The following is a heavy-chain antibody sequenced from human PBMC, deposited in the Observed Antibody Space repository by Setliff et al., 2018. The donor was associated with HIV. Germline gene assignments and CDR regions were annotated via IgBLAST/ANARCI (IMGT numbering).Heavy chain of an antibody. J-gene: IGHJ5*02. CDR3: AKDRRYYYGSGSYAAET. Sequence: GGSLSLSCAASGFTFSRYAMTWVRQAPGKGLEWVSAISGSGIGSYYPDSVKGRFTISRDNSKNTLFLQMNSLRAEDTAVYYCAKDRRYYYGSGSYAAETWGQGTLVTVSS. D-gene: IGHD3-10*01. V-gene: IGHV3-23*01. CDR2: ISGSGIGS. CDR1: GFTFSRYA.